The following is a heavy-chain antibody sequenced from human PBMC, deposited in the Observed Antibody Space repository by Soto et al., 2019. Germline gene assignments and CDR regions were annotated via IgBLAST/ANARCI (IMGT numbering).Heavy chain of an antibody. J-gene: IGHJ6*02. CDR1: GGSISSSSYY. Sequence: PSETLSLTCTVSGGSISSSSYYWGWIRQPPGKGLEWIGSVYYSGSTYYNPSLKSRVTISVDTSKNQFSLKLSSVTAADTAVYYCARHIHGDLDYYYGMDVWGQGTTVTVSS. CDR2: VYYSGST. D-gene: IGHD4-17*01. CDR3: ARHIHGDLDYYYGMDV. V-gene: IGHV4-39*01.